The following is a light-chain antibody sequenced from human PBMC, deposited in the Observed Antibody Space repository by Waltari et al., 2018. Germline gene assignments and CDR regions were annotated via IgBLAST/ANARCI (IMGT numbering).Light chain of an antibody. V-gene: IGKV3-20*01. Sequence: EIVLTQSPGTLSLSPGERATLSCRASQSVSSSYLAWYQQKPGQAPRLLIYGASSRATGIPDRFSGSGSGTDFTLTISSLQSEDFAVYYCQQYNYWRTFGQGTKVEIK. CDR3: QQYNYWRT. CDR2: GAS. J-gene: IGKJ1*01. CDR1: QSVSSSY.